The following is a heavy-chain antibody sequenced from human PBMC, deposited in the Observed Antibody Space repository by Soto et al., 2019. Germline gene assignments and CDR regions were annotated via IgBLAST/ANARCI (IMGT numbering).Heavy chain of an antibody. CDR2: IYYSGST. Sequence: SETLSLTCTVSGGSISSYYWSWIRQPPGKGLEWIGYIYYSGSTNYNPSLKSRVTISVDTSKNQFSLKLSSVTAADTAVYYCAREGLTGTIGLYYYYGMDAWGQGTTVTVSS. J-gene: IGHJ6*02. D-gene: IGHD1-7*01. CDR1: GGSISSYY. V-gene: IGHV4-59*01. CDR3: AREGLTGTIGLYYYYGMDA.